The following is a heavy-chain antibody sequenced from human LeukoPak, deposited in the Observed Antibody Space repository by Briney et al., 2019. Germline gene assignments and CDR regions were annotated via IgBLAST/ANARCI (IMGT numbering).Heavy chain of an antibody. CDR3: ARDLLNEGNHLDY. Sequence: PSETLSLTCTVSGVSISSGDYYWSWIRQPPGKGLEWIGYIYYSGSTYYNPSLKSRVTISVDTSKNQFSLKLCSVTAADTAVYYCARDLLNEGNHLDYWGQGTLVTVSS. J-gene: IGHJ4*02. CDR2: IYYSGST. D-gene: IGHD4-23*01. CDR1: GVSISSGDYY. V-gene: IGHV4-30-4*01.